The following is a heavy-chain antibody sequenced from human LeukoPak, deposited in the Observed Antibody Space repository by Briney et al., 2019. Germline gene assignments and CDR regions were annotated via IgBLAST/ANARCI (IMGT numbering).Heavy chain of an antibody. CDR3: ARETAVSAGDGMDV. J-gene: IGHJ6*02. D-gene: IGHD1-14*01. Sequence: WASVKVSCKASGYTFTGYYMHWVRQTPGQGLEWMGWINPNSGGTNYAQKFQGWVTMTRDTSISTAYMELSRLRSDDTAVYYCARETAVSAGDGMDVWGQGSTVTVSS. V-gene: IGHV1-2*04. CDR1: GYTFTGYY. CDR2: INPNSGGT.